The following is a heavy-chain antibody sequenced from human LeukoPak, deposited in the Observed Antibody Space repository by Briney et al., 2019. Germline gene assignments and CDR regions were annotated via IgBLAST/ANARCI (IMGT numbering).Heavy chain of an antibody. CDR1: GYTFTGYH. Sequence: GASVKVSCKASGYTFTGYHINWVRQAPGQRLEWRGWINPDSGGTDYAHKYQRRMTMTTATASSTAYMELSRLRSDDTVVYYCARTAIFSSFSFDYWGQGTLVTVSS. J-gene: IGHJ4*02. CDR3: ARTAIFSSFSFDY. D-gene: IGHD2-15*01. CDR2: INPDSGGT. V-gene: IGHV1-2*07.